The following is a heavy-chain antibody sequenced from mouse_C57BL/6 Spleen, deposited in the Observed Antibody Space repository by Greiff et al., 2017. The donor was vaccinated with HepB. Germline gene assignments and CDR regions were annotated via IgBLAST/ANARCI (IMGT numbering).Heavy chain of an antibody. V-gene: IGHV1-18*01. CDR1: GYTFTDYN. J-gene: IGHJ1*03. D-gene: IGHD1-1*01. CDR2: INPNNGGT. CDR3: ARSYDYGSSYVGWYFDV. Sequence: EVQLQQSGPELVKPGASVKIPCKASGYTFTDYNMDWVKQSHGKSLEWIGDINPNNGGTIYNQKFKGKATLTVDKSSSTAYMELRSLTSEDTAVYYCARSYDYGSSYVGWYFDVWGTGTTVTVSS.